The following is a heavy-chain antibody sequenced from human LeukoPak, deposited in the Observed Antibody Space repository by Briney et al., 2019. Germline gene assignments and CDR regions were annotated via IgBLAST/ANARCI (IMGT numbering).Heavy chain of an antibody. Sequence: GGSLRLSCAASGFTFSSYAMHWVRQAPGKGLEWVAVISYDGSNKYYADSVKGRFTISRDNSKNTLYLQMNSLRAEDTAVYYCAKAYYDFWSGYHYFDYWGQGTLVTVSS. J-gene: IGHJ4*02. V-gene: IGHV3-30-3*01. CDR1: GFTFSSYA. CDR3: AKAYYDFWSGYHYFDY. CDR2: ISYDGSNK. D-gene: IGHD3-3*01.